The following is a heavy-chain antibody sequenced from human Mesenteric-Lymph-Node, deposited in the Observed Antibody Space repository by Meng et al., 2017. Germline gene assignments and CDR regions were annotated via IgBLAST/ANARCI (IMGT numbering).Heavy chain of an antibody. CDR2: INHSAST. CDR3: ARGPTTYFDY. CDR1: GGSFSGYY. D-gene: IGHD4-17*01. Sequence: HVQLTRCGAELLKPSVTLSRTCAGYGGSFSGYYWSWLRQPPGQGLEWIGEINHSASTNYNPHLKSRVTISVDTSKNQFSLKLSSVTAADTAVYSCARGPTTYFDYWGQGTLVTVSS. V-gene: IGHV4-34*01. J-gene: IGHJ4*02.